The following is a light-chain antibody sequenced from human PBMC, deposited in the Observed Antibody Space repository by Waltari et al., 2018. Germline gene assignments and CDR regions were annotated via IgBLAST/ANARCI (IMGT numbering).Light chain of an antibody. CDR2: DRN. V-gene: IGLV1-51*01. CDR1: TSNIRRNF. Sequence: QSVLTQPPSVSAAPGQKVTISCSGSTSNIRRNFGSWYQQLPGTAPKPLIFDRNKRPSGIPDRFSGSKSGTSATLGITGLQTGDEADYYCGTWDSSLSAHVFGTGTKVTVL. J-gene: IGLJ1*01. CDR3: GTWDSSLSAHV.